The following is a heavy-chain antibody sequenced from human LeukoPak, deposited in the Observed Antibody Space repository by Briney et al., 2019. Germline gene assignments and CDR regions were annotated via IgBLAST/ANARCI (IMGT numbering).Heavy chain of an antibody. D-gene: IGHD3-22*01. CDR1: GFTFSSYA. J-gene: IGHJ4*02. Sequence: PGGSLRLSCAASGFTFSSYAMSWVRQAPGKGLEWVSAISGSGGSTYYADSVKGRFTISRDNSKNTLYLQMNSLRAEDTAVYYCAKDLGTYYYDSSGYYDSTGYWGQGTLVTVSS. CDR3: AKDLGTYYYDSSGYYDSTGY. CDR2: ISGSGGST. V-gene: IGHV3-23*01.